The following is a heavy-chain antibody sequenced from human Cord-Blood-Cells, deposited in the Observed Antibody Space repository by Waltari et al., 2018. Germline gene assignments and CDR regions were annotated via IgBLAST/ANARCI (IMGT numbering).Heavy chain of an antibody. J-gene: IGHJ6*03. CDR1: GGSISSGGYY. CDR2: IYYSGGT. Sequence: QVQLQESGPGLVKPSQTLSLTCTVSGGSISSGGYYWSWIRQHPGKGLEWIGYIYYSGGTYYNPSLKSRVTISVDTSKNQFSLKLSSVTAADTAVYYCARSGGRKQQLVRDYYYYMDVWGKGTTVTVSS. V-gene: IGHV4-31*03. CDR3: ARSGGRKQQLVRDYYYYMDV. D-gene: IGHD6-13*01.